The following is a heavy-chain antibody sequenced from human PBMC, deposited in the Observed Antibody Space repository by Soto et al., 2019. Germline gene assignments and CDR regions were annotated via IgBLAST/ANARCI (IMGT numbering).Heavy chain of an antibody. CDR3: AKPRQYYDFWSGPPWFDP. J-gene: IGHJ5*02. D-gene: IGHD3-3*01. V-gene: IGHV1-69*01. Sequence: QVPLVQSGAEVKKPGSSVKVSCKASGGTFSSYAISWVRQAPGQGLEWMGGIIPIFGTANYAQKFQGRVTITADESTSTAYMELSSLRSEDTAVYSCAKPRQYYDFWSGPPWFDPWGQGTLVTVSS. CDR2: IIPIFGTA. CDR1: GGTFSSYA.